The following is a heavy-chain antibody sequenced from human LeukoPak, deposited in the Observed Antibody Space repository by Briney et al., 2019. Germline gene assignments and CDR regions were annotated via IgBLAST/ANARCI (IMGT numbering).Heavy chain of an antibody. Sequence: PSETLSLTCAVHGGSFSGYYWSWIRQPPGKGLEWIGEINHSGSTNYNPSLTRRVTISVDKSKTKFSLKLSFVTAADTAVYYCARLFWGCSSTSCGDYWGQGTLVTVSS. D-gene: IGHD2-2*01. CDR3: ARLFWGCSSTSCGDY. J-gene: IGHJ4*02. CDR2: INHSGST. V-gene: IGHV4-34*01. CDR1: GGSFSGYY.